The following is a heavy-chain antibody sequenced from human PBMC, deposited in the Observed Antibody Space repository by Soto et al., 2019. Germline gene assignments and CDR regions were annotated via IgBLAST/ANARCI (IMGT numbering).Heavy chain of an antibody. Sequence: SVKVSCKASGGTFSSYAISWVRQAPGQGLEWMGGVIPIFGTANYAQKFQGRVTITADKSTSTAYMELSSLRSEDTAVYYCARDYCGGDCLAFDIWGQGTMVTVSS. D-gene: IGHD2-21*02. V-gene: IGHV1-69*06. CDR1: GGTFSSYA. J-gene: IGHJ3*02. CDR2: VIPIFGTA. CDR3: ARDYCGGDCLAFDI.